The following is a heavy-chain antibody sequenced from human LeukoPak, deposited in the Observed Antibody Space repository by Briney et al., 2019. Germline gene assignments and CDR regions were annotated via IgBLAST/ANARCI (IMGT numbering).Heavy chain of an antibody. CDR3: ARSSGWWSLDY. CDR2: FDTGFGT. CDR1: GFTFSTAS. J-gene: IGHJ4*02. D-gene: IGHD6-19*01. Sequence: GGSLRLPCAASGFTFSTASLHWVRQAPGRGLEWVSAFDTGFGTYYPDSLRGRFTISRDNSKNTLFLQMNSLRAEDTAVYYCARSSGWWSLDYWGQGTLVTVSS. V-gene: IGHV3-23*01.